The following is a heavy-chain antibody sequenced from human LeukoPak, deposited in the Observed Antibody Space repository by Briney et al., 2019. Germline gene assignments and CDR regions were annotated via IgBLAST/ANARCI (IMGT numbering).Heavy chain of an antibody. CDR2: INSDGSST. CDR3: ARDLELTYYDSSGYDY. J-gene: IGHJ4*02. CDR1: GLTVSSNY. Sequence: GGSLRLSCAASGLTVSSNYMSWVRQAPGKGLVWVSSINSDGSSTSYADSVKGRFTISRDNAKNTLYLQMNSLRAEDTAVYYCARDLELTYYDSSGYDYWGQGTPVTVSS. D-gene: IGHD3-22*01. V-gene: IGHV3-74*01.